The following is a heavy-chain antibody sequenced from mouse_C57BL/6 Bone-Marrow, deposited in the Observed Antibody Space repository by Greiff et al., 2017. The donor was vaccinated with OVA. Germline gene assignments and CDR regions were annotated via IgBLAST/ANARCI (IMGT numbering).Heavy chain of an antibody. CDR1: GFNIKDDY. V-gene: IGHV14-4*01. Sequence: EVQRVESGAELVRPGASVKLSCTVSGFNIKDDYIHWVEQRPEQGLEWIGWIDPGYGDTEYASKFLGKAPLTANTASNTASLQLSSLTAEDTAVYYCTSPFLGGQGTTLTVSA. CDR3: TSPFL. CDR2: IDPGYGDT. J-gene: IGHJ2*01.